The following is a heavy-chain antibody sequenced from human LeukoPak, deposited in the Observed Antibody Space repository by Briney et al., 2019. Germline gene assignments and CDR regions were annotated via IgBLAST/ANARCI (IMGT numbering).Heavy chain of an antibody. CDR2: INHSGST. CDR3: ARVLPGGTYHCVPLRWLDP. V-gene: IGHV4-34*01. D-gene: IGHD1-1*01. Sequence: PSETLSLTCTVYGGSFSNYYWSWIRQPPGKGLGWIGEINHSGSTNYNPSLKSRVTISVDTSKNQFSLNLRSVTAADTAVYYCARVLPGGTYHCVPLRWLDPWGQGTLVTVSS. CDR1: GGSFSNYY. J-gene: IGHJ5*02.